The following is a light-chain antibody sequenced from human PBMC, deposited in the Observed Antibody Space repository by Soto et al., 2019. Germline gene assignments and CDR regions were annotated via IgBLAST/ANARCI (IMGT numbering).Light chain of an antibody. Sequence: EIVMTQSPATLSVSPGERATLSCRASQSISNKLAWYQHKPGQAPRLLIYDTSTRVAGIPARFTGSGSGTDFTLTISSLQSEDFAVYYCQQRSNWPQTFGQGTKVDIK. CDR3: QQRSNWPQT. CDR2: DTS. CDR1: QSISNK. J-gene: IGKJ1*01. V-gene: IGKV3-15*01.